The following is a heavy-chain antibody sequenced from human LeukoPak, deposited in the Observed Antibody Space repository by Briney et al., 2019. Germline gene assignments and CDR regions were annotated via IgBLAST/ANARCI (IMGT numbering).Heavy chain of an antibody. J-gene: IGHJ4*02. CDR1: GFTVSSNY. V-gene: IGHV3-53*04. Sequence: GGSLRLSCAASGFTVSSNYMSWVRQAPGKGLERVSVIYSGGSTYYADSVKGRFTISRHNSKNTLYLQMNSLRAEDTAVYYCASSPTRGYSYGPNYFDYWGQGTLVTVSS. CDR2: IYSGGST. D-gene: IGHD5-18*01. CDR3: ASSPTRGYSYGPNYFDY.